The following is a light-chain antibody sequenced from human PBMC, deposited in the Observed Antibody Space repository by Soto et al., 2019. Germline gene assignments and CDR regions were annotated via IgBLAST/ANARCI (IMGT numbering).Light chain of an antibody. V-gene: IGKV1-8*01. CDR3: QQYNSWT. CDR1: QGISSY. CDR2: KAS. J-gene: IGKJ1*01. Sequence: AIRMTQSPSPFSASTGDRVTITCRSSQGISSYLAWYQQKPGKAPKLLIYKASSLESGVPSRFSGSGSGTEFTLTSSSLQPDDFATYYCQQYNSWTFGQGTKVDIK.